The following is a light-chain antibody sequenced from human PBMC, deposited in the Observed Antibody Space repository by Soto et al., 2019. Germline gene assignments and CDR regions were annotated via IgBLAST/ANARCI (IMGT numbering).Light chain of an antibody. CDR2: GTS. V-gene: IGKV3D-15*01. CDR3: QQYDNWPRT. Sequence: EIVMTQSPATLSVSPGERATLSCRASQSIRANLAWYQQKPGQAPRLLIYGTSSRATSIPARFSGSGSGTDFTLTISSLQSEDFALYFCQQYDNWPRTFGGGTKVEIK. J-gene: IGKJ4*01. CDR1: QSIRAN.